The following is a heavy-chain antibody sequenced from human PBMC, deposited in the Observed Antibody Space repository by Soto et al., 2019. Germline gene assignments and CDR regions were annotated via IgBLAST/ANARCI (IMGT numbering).Heavy chain of an antibody. CDR3: ATDRAYYDSSGYPPGFDP. D-gene: IGHD3-22*01. CDR1: GYTLTELS. J-gene: IGHJ5*02. Sequence: GASVKVSCKVSGYTLTELSMHWVRQAPGKGLEWMGGFDPEDGETIYAQKFQGRVTMTEDTSTDTAYMELSSLRSEDTAVYYCATDRAYYDSSGYPPGFDPWGQGTLVTVS. V-gene: IGHV1-24*01. CDR2: FDPEDGET.